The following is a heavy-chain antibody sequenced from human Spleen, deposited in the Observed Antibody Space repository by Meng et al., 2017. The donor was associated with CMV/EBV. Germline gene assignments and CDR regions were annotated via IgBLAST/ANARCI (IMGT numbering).Heavy chain of an antibody. CDR2: IYYSGST. J-gene: IGHJ2*01. CDR3: ARGQKGYFDL. V-gene: IGHV4-30-4*08. Sequence: GPLQYSGPGLVHPSQTLSLTCTVAGGSISSGDYYWSWIRQPPGKGLEWIGYIYYSGSTYYNPSLKSRITISVDTSKNQFSLKLSSVTAADTAVYYCARGQKGYFDLWGRGALVTVSS. CDR1: GGSISSGDYY.